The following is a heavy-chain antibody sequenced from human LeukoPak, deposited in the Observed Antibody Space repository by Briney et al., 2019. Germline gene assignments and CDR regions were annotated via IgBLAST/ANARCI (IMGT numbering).Heavy chain of an antibody. J-gene: IGHJ6*02. CDR1: GGSISSYY. CDR3: ARGGSSSWFPPYYYYGMDV. V-gene: IGHV4-59*01. D-gene: IGHD6-13*01. CDR2: IYYSGST. Sequence: SETLSLTCTVSGGSISSYYWGWIRQPPGKGLEWIGYIYYSGSTNYNPSLKSRVTISVDTSKNQFSLKLSSVTAADTAVYYCARGGSSSWFPPYYYYGMDVWGQGTTVTVSS.